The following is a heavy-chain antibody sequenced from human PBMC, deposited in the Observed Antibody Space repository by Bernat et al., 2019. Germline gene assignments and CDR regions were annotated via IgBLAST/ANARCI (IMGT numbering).Heavy chain of an antibody. J-gene: IGHJ4*02. Sequence: EVQLLESGGGLVQPGGSLRLSCAASGFTFSSYAMSWVRQAPGKGLEWVSAISGSGGSTYYADSVKGRFTISRDNSKNTLYLQMNSLRAEDTAVYDCAKAQGGGYDYGLFDYWGQGTLVTVSS. CDR2: ISGSGGST. V-gene: IGHV3-23*01. CDR3: AKAQGGGYDYGLFDY. CDR1: GFTFSSYA. D-gene: IGHD5-12*01.